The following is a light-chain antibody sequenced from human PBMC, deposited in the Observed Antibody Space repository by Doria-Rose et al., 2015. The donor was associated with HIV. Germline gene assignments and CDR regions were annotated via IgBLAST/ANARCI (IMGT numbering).Light chain of an antibody. J-gene: IGKJ5*01. V-gene: IGKV3-20*01. CDR1: QRVKSSY. CDR3: QQYGTSRGT. CDR2: DAS. Sequence: TQSPGTLSLSPEERATLSCRASQRVKSSYLAWYQQKPGQAPRLLIYDASTRATGIPDRFSGSGSGTDFTLTISRLEPEDVAVYYCQQYGTSRGTFGQGTRPGIK.